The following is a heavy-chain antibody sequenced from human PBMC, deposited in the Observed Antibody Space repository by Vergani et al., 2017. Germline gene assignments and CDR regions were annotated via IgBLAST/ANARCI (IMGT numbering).Heavy chain of an antibody. V-gene: IGHV1-69*06. CDR2: IIPIFGTA. CDR1: GGTFSSYA. CDR3: ARGGGYYYGSGRSLYFDY. J-gene: IGHJ4*02. D-gene: IGHD3-10*01. Sequence: QVQLVQSGAEVKKPGSSVKVSCKASGGTFSSYAISWVRQAPGQGLEWMGGIIPIFGTANYAQKFQGRVTITADKSTSTAYIELSSLRSEDTAVYYCARGGGYYYGSGRSLYFDYWGQGTLVTVSS.